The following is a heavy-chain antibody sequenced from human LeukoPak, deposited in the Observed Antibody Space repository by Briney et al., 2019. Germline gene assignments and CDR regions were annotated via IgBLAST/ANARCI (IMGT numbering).Heavy chain of an antibody. Sequence: GGSLRLSCAASEFTFSGYAMTWVRQAPGKGLEWVSTISGNSGSTYYADSVKGRFTISRDNSGNTMYLQMNSLRAEDTAVYFCAKDHHYDSSGYNHAGHFDLWGRGTLVTVSS. J-gene: IGHJ2*01. CDR3: AKDHHYDSSGYNHAGHFDL. V-gene: IGHV3-23*01. CDR1: EFTFSGYA. D-gene: IGHD3-22*01. CDR2: ISGNSGST.